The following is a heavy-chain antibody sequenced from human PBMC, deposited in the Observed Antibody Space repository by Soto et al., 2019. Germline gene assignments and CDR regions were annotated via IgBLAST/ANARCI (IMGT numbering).Heavy chain of an antibody. CDR1: GLTFRSYS. CDR3: ATTCDSDCCYGNDH. D-gene: IGHD2-21*02. J-gene: IGHJ5*02. CDR2: MSSSGSNI. V-gene: IGHV3-21*01. Sequence: EVQLVESGGGLVQPGGSLRLSCAASGLTFRSYSVNWVRQAPGKGLEWVSHMSSSGSNIQYAESVRGRFTISRDNAKNSLYLQMNSLRAEDTAVYDCATTCDSDCCYGNDHWGQGTLVTVSS.